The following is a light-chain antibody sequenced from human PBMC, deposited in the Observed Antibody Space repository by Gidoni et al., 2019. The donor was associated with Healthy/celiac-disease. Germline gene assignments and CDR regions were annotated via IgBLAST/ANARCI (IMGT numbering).Light chain of an antibody. V-gene: IGKV3-20*01. CDR3: QQYGSSLRGT. CDR1: QSVSSSY. CDR2: GAS. J-gene: IGKJ1*01. Sequence: EIVLTHSHGTLSLSPGERATLSCRASQSVSSSYLAWYQQKPGQSPRLLIYGASSRATGIPDRFSGSGSGTDFTLTISRLEPEDFAVYYCQQYGSSLRGTFGQGTKVEIK.